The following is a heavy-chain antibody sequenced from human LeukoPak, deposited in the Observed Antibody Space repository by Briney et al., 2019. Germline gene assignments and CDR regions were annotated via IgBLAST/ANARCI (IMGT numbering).Heavy chain of an antibody. CDR3: ATYSSLNRREFQY. Sequence: GGSLRLSCEGSGFTFSNYWMSWVRQAPGKGLQWVANIKTDGSEKYYVDSVKGRFTISRDNAKNSLYLQMNSLRAEDTAVYYCATYSSLNRREFQYWGQGTLLTVSS. D-gene: IGHD3-22*01. V-gene: IGHV3-7*01. CDR1: GFTFSNYW. J-gene: IGHJ1*01. CDR2: IKTDGSEK.